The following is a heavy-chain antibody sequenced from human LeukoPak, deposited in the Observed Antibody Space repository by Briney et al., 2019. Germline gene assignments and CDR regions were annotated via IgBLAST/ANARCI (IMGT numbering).Heavy chain of an antibody. CDR3: ARDGTGTTYAFDI. D-gene: IGHD1-1*01. CDR2: IYYSGST. Sequence: SETLSLTCTVSGGSISSYYWSWIRQPPGKGLEWIGYIYYSGSTNYNPSLKSRVTISVDTSKNQFSLKLSSVTAADTAVYYCARDGTGTTYAFDIWGQGTMVTVSS. J-gene: IGHJ3*02. CDR1: GGSISSYY. V-gene: IGHV4-59*01.